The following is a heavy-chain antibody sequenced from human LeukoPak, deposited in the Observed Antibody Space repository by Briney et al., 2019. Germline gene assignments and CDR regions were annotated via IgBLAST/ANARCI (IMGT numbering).Heavy chain of an antibody. D-gene: IGHD3-10*01. CDR3: ASPPSGDGGSFEY. V-gene: IGHV1-69*13. Sequence: SVKVSCKASGGTFSTYAISWVRQAPGQGLEWMGGIFPMFNTTNYAQKFQGRVTITADESTSTAYMELSSLRSDDTAVYYCASPPSGDGGSFEYWGQGTLVTVSS. J-gene: IGHJ4*02. CDR2: IFPMFNTT. CDR1: GGTFSTYA.